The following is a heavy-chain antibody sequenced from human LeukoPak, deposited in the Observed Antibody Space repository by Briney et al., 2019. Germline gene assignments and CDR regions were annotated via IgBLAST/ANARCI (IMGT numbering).Heavy chain of an antibody. CDR1: GYTLTELS. CDR2: FDPEDGET. J-gene: IGHJ4*02. Sequence: ASVKVSCKVSGYTLTELSMHWVRQAPGKGLEWMGGFDPEDGETIYAQKFQGRVTMTEDTSTDTAYMELSSLRSEDTAVYYCAGYDYIWGSYRFFSHWGQGTLVTVSS. V-gene: IGHV1-24*01. CDR3: AGYDYIWGSYRFFSH. D-gene: IGHD3-16*02.